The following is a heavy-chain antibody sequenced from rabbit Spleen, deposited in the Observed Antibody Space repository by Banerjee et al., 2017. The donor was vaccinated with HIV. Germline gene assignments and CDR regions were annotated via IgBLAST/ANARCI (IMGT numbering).Heavy chain of an antibody. V-gene: IGHV1S45*01. Sequence: QEQLVESGGGLVKPGASLTLTCKASGFPFSNKAVMCWVRQAPGKGLEWIACINAGSRVERHYASWAKGRFTISKTSSTTVTLQMTSLTAADTATYFCARATYAIYDWGLADLKLWGPGTLVTVS. CDR3: ARATYAIYDWGLADLKL. CDR1: GFPFSNKAV. CDR2: INAGSRVER. J-gene: IGHJ4*01. D-gene: IGHD6-1*01.